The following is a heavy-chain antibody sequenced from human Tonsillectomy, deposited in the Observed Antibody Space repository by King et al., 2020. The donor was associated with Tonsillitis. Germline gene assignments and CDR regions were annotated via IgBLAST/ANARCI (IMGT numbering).Heavy chain of an antibody. Sequence: QVQLVESGGGVVQPERSLRLACAASGFDFGSYGMHWVRQAPGKGLEWVSFISHDGTFKFYSDSVRGRFTVSRDKSKNTLYLQMNSLKANDTAVYYCARGSGYASGDFWGQGTLVTVSS. V-gene: IGHV3-33*05. J-gene: IGHJ4*02. D-gene: IGHD5-12*01. CDR3: ARGSGYASGDF. CDR1: GFDFGSYG. CDR2: ISHDGTFK.